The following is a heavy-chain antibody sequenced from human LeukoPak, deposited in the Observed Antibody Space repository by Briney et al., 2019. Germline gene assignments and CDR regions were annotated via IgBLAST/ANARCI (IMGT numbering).Heavy chain of an antibody. CDR1: GFTFSSYA. D-gene: IGHD4-11*01. Sequence: GGSLRLSCAASGFTFSSYAMSWVRQAPGKGQEWVSAISGSGGSTYYADSVKGRFTISRDNSKNTLYLQMNSLRAEDTAVYYCAKDSSKTTIKHFDYWGQGTLVTVSS. CDR2: ISGSGGST. CDR3: AKDSSKTTIKHFDY. J-gene: IGHJ4*02. V-gene: IGHV3-23*01.